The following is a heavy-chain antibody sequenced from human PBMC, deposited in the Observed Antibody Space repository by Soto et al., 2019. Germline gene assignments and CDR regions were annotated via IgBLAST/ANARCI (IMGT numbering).Heavy chain of an antibody. D-gene: IGHD3-16*01. CDR3: ARVGGNN. CDR2: LSHDGSNK. V-gene: IGHV3-30*03. CDR1: GFTFSSYS. Sequence: GGSLRLSCAASGFTFSSYSMHWVRQAPGKGLEWVAALSHDGSNKYYADSVKGRFTIARDNSNNTLYLQMKSLRTEDTAVYYWARVGGNNGGQGTLVTVSS. J-gene: IGHJ4*02.